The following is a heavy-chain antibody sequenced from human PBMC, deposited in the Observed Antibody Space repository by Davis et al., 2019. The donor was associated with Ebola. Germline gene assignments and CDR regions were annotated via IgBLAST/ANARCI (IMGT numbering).Heavy chain of an antibody. CDR2: ISWNSGSI. D-gene: IGHD1-26*01. V-gene: IGHV3-9*01. Sequence: PGGSLRLSCAASGFTFDDYAMHWVRQAPGKGLEWVSGISWNSGSIGYADSVKGRFTISRDNAKNSLYLQMNSLRAEDTALYYCARDVINVVGASRGIYYGLDVWGKGTTVTVSS. CDR1: GFTFDDYA. CDR3: ARDVINVVGASRGIYYGLDV. J-gene: IGHJ6*04.